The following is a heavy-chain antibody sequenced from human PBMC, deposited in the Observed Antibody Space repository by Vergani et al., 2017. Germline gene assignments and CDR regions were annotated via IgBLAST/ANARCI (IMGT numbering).Heavy chain of an antibody. D-gene: IGHD5-12*01. CDR3: AKNVVATIVYYAFDI. J-gene: IGHJ3*02. CDR2: ISYDGSNK. CDR1: GFTFSSYG. V-gene: IGHV3-30*18. Sequence: QVQLVESGGGVVQPGRSLRLSCAASGFTFSSYGTHWVRQAPGKGLEWVAVISYDGSNKYYADSVKGRFTISRDNSKNTLYLQMNSLRAEDTAVYYCAKNVVATIVYYAFDIWGQGTMVTVSS.